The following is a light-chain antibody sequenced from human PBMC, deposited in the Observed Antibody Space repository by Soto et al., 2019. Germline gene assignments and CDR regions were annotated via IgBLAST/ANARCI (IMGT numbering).Light chain of an antibody. CDR2: AAS. CDR3: QQIYNCPRT. V-gene: IGKV1-9*01. Sequence: DILLTQSPSFLSASVGDRVSITCRASQGIASYLAWFQQKPGKAPELLIFAASTLRSGVPSRFSGSGSGTEYTLTVSSLQPEDFGTYYCQQIYNCPRTLCQGTKVDIK. CDR1: QGIASY. J-gene: IGKJ1*01.